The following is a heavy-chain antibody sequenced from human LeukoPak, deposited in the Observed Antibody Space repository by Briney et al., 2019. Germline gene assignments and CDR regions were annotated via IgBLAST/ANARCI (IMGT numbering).Heavy chain of an antibody. D-gene: IGHD3-22*01. CDR3: ARDQDYSDRSGYYYVFYY. CDR1: GFTFSGHG. CDR2: ISYDGSTT. V-gene: IGHV3-30*03. Sequence: GGSLRLSCAPSGFTFSGHGMHWVRQAPGKGLEWVAIISYDGSTTYYADSVKGRFTISRDNSKNTLFLQMNSLRAEDTAVYYCARDQDYSDRSGYYYVFYYWGQGTLVTVSS. J-gene: IGHJ4*02.